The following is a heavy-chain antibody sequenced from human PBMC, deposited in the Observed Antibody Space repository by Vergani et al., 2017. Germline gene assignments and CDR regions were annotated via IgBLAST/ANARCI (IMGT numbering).Heavy chain of an antibody. J-gene: IGHJ6*02. CDR1: GGSISSSSYY. CDR2: IYYSGST. CDR3: ARQLDSSGYYALHYYYYGMDV. V-gene: IGHV4-39*01. Sequence: QLQLQESGPGLVKPSETLSLTCTVSGGSISSSSYYWGWIRQPPGKGLEWIGSIYYSGSTYYNPSLKSRVTISVDTSKNQFSLKLSSVTAADTAVYHCARQLDSSGYYALHYYYYGMDVWGQGTTVTVSS. D-gene: IGHD3-22*01.